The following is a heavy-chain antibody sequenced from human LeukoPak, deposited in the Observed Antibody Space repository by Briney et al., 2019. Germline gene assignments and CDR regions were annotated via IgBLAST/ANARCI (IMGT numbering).Heavy chain of an antibody. J-gene: IGHJ4*02. CDR1: GFTFSFHW. CDR3: ARDGGDRGRLAYFDY. CDR2: IKHDGSEE. Sequence: GGSLRLSCAASGFTFSFHWMHWVRQAPGEGLEWVANIKHDGSEEYYVDSVKGRFTISRDNAKKSLYLQMNSLRSEDTAVYYCARDGGDRGRLAYFDYWGQGNLVAVSS. D-gene: IGHD2-21*02. V-gene: IGHV3-7*01.